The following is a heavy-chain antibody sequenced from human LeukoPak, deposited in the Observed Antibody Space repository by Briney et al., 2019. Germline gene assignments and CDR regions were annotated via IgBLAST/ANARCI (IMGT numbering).Heavy chain of an antibody. V-gene: IGHV1-69*13. D-gene: IGHD2-15*01. J-gene: IGHJ4*02. CDR2: IIPIFGTA. Sequence: SVKVSCKASGGTFSSYAISWVRQAPGQGLEWIGGIIPIFGTANYAQKFQGRVTITADESTSTAYMELSSLRSEDTAVYYCARGIAGGMVAAKNYFDYWGQGTLVTVSS. CDR3: ARGIAGGMVAAKNYFDY. CDR1: GGTFSSYA.